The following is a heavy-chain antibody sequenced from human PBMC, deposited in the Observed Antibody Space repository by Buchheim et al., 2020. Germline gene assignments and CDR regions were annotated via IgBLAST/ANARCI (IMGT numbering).Heavy chain of an antibody. Sequence: QVQLVESGGGVVQPGRSLRLSCAASGFTFSSYGMHWVRQAPGKGLEWVAVISYDGSNKYYADSVKGRFTISRANSKNTLYLQMNSLRAEDTAVYYCAKDRREDAGDFDYWGQGTL. CDR1: GFTFSSYG. J-gene: IGHJ4*02. V-gene: IGHV3-30*18. CDR2: ISYDGSNK. D-gene: IGHD2-15*01. CDR3: AKDRREDAGDFDY.